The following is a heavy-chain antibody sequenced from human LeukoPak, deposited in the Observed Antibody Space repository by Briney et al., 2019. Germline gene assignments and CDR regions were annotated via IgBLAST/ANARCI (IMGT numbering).Heavy chain of an antibody. CDR3: ARGRTFDN. CDR1: GGSISSYY. Sequence: SETLSLTCTGSGGSISSYYWSWIRQPPGKGLEWIGKIYDRGSTKYNPSLKSRVTISVDTSKNQFSLRLSSVTAADTAVYYCARGRTFDNWGQGTLVTVSS. CDR2: IYDRGST. V-gene: IGHV4-59*01. J-gene: IGHJ4*02.